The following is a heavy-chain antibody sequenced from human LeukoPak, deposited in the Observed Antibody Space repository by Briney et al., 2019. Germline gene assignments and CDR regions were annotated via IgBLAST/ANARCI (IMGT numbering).Heavy chain of an antibody. CDR1: GGSISSYY. D-gene: IGHD3-22*01. V-gene: IGHV4-4*07. CDR2: SSTTGNT. Sequence: PSGTLSLTCTVSGGSISSYYWSWIRQPAGKGLEWIGRSSTTGNTNYNPSLKSRVTMSVDTSKNQFSLRLTSVTAADTAVYYCVRGIYYDSGRNCFDPWGQGTLVTVSS. CDR3: VRGIYYDSGRNCFDP. J-gene: IGHJ5*02.